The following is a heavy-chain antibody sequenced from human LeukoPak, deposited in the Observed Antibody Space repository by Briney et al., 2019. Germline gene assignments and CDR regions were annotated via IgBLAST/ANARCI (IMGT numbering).Heavy chain of an antibody. CDR3: ARDYYDSSGYYISKYFDY. V-gene: IGHV4-34*01. Sequence: GSLRLSCAASGFTFSSNYMSWIRQPPGKGLEWIGEINHSGSSNYNPSLKSRVTISVDTSKNQFSLKLSSVTAADTAVYFCARDYYDSSGYYISKYFDYWGQGTLVTVSS. CDR2: INHSGSS. D-gene: IGHD3-22*01. CDR1: GFTFSSNY. J-gene: IGHJ4*02.